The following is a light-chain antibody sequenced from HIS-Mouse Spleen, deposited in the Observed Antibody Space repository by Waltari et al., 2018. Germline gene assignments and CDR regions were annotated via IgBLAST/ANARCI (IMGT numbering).Light chain of an antibody. CDR2: EDS. V-gene: IGLV3-10*01. J-gene: IGLJ2*01. CDR1: ALPKKY. Sequence: SYELTQLPSVSVSPGQTARITCSGDALPKKYAYWDQQKSGQAPVLVIYEDSNRPSGIPERFSGASSRTMAALTTSVAQGGDGADYACYSRDSSGKHRVLGGWTKLTVL. CDR3: YSRDSSGKHRV.